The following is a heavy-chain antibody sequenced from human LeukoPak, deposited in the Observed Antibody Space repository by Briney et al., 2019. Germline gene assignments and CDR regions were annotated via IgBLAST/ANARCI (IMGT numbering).Heavy chain of an antibody. J-gene: IGHJ6*02. CDR2: ISYDGSNK. V-gene: IGHV3-30*18. CDR1: GFTFSSYG. CDR3: AKDCYYYYGMDV. Sequence: GGSLRLSCAASGFTFSSYGMHWVRQAPGKGLEWVAVISYDGSNKYYADSVKGRFTISRDNSKNTLYLQMNSLRAEDTAVYYCAKDCYYYYGMDVWGQGTTVTVSS.